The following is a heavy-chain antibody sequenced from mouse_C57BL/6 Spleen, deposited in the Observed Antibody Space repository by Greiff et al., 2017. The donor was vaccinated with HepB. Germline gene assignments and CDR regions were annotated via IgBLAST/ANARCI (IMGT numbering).Heavy chain of an antibody. CDR1: GYAFSSSW. CDR3: ARGGIRSMDY. CDR2: IYPGDGDT. V-gene: IGHV1-82*01. J-gene: IGHJ4*01. Sequence: QVQLQQSGPELVKPGASVKISCKASGYAFSSSWMNWVKQRPGKGLEWIGRIYPGDGDTNYNGKFKGKATLTADKSSSTAYMQLSSLTSEDSAVYFCARGGIRSMDYWGLGTSVTVSS.